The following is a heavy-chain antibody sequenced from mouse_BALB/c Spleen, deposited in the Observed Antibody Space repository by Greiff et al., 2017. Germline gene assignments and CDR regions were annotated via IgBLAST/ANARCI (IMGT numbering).Heavy chain of an antibody. Sequence: EVMLVESGGGLVQPGGSRKLSCAASGFTFSSFGMHWVRQAPEKGLEWVAYISSGSSTIYYADTVKGRFTIPRDNPKNTLFLQMTSLRSEDTAMYYCARSGGYAMDYWGQGTSVTVSS. J-gene: IGHJ4*01. CDR3: ARSGGYAMDY. CDR1: GFTFSSFG. V-gene: IGHV5-17*02. D-gene: IGHD4-1*01. CDR2: ISSGSSTI.